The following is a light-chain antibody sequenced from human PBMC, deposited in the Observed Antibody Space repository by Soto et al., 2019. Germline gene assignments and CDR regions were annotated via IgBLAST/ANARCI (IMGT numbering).Light chain of an antibody. CDR1: SSNIGAGYD. V-gene: IGLV1-40*01. J-gene: IGLJ3*02. Sequence: QSVLTQPPSVSGAPGQRVTISCTGSSSNIGAGYDVHWYQQLPGTAPKLLIYGNSNRPSGVPDRFSGSKSGTSASLAITGLQAEDEAHYYCQSYDSSLIGWVFGGGTKLTVL. CDR2: GNS. CDR3: QSYDSSLIGWV.